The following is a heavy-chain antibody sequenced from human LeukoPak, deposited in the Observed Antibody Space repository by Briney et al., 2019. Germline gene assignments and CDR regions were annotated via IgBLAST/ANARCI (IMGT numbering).Heavy chain of an antibody. V-gene: IGHV3-7*05. CDR1: GLTFSSYC. Sequence: GGSLRLSCSASGLTFSSYCMSSGRQAPGKRLEWVANIKQNGSEKYYVDSLKGRFTISRDNAKNSLYLQMNSLRAEDTAVYYCARVQYSYGYIDYWGQGTLVTVSS. J-gene: IGHJ4*02. CDR3: ARVQYSYGYIDY. D-gene: IGHD5-18*01. CDR2: IKQNGSEK.